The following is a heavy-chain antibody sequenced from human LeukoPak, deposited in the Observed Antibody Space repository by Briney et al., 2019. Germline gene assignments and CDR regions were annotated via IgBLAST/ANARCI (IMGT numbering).Heavy chain of an antibody. CDR2: IYYSGST. D-gene: IGHD3-16*01. Sequence: PSETLSLTCTVSGGSISSSSYYWGWIRQPPGKGLERIGSIYYSGSTYYNPSLKSRVTISVDTSKNQFSLKLSSVTAADTAVYYCARRPITFGGVIPFDYWGQGTLVTVSS. V-gene: IGHV4-39*01. CDR1: GGSISSSSYY. CDR3: ARRPITFGGVIPFDY. J-gene: IGHJ4*02.